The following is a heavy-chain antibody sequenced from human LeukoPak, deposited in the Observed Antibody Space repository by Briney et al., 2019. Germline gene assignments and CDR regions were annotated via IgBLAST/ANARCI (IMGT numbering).Heavy chain of an antibody. CDR2: INPNSGVT. D-gene: IGHD2-2*03. J-gene: IGHJ4*02. Sequence: ASVKVSCKASGYTFTDSYVHWVRQAPGQGLEWMGWINPNSGVTNCAQKFQGRVTMTRDTSISTAYMEPNSLGSDDTAVYFCARDGSFDFWGQGTLVTVSS. V-gene: IGHV1-2*02. CDR3: ARDGSFDF. CDR1: GYTFTDSY.